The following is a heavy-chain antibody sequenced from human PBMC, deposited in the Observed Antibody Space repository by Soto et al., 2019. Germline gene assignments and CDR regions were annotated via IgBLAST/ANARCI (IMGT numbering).Heavy chain of an antibody. CDR1: GYTFTSYG. J-gene: IGHJ6*02. Sequence: ASVKVSCKASGYTFTSYGISWVRQAPGQGLEWMGWISAYSANTDYAQKFQGRVTMTRNTSISTAYMELSSLRSEDTAVYYCARDQANYGMDVWGQGTTVTVSS. CDR2: ISAYSANT. V-gene: IGHV1-8*02. CDR3: ARDQANYGMDV.